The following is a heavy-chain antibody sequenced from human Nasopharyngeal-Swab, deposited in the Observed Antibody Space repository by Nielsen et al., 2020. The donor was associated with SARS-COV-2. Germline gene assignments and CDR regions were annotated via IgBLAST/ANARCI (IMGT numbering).Heavy chain of an antibody. V-gene: IGHV5-10-1*01. J-gene: IGHJ3*02. Sequence: GESLKISCEGSGYSFSNYWISWVRQVPGKGPEWMGKVDPRDSYTDYSPSLRGHVTISVDRSISTAYLQWSSLKASDTAMYYCARQYQNYFGSGDYHGAFDIWGQGTMVTVSS. D-gene: IGHD3-10*01. CDR2: VDPRDSYT. CDR1: GYSFSNYW. CDR3: ARQYQNYFGSGDYHGAFDI.